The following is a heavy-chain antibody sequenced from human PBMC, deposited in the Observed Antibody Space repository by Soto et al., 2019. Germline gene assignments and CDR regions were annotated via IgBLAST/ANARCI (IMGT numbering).Heavy chain of an antibody. CDR1: GGSISSDDYY. CDR3: ARVGYDSSGYFDS. D-gene: IGHD3-22*01. CDR2: IYYSGST. Sequence: QVQLQESGPGLVKPSQTLSLTCTVSGGSISSDDYYWSWIRQPPGKGLEWVGYIYYSGSTFYNPSLKSRVTISLDTSKNQFSLKLSSVTAADTAVYYCARVGYDSSGYFDSWGQGTLVTVSS. J-gene: IGHJ5*01. V-gene: IGHV4-30-4*01.